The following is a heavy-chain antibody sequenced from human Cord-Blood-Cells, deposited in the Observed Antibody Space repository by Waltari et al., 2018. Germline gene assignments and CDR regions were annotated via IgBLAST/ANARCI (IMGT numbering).Heavy chain of an antibody. CDR3: ARTNSGSYSGDAFDI. CDR1: GGSLSSSNW. CDR2: IYHSGST. D-gene: IGHD1-26*01. J-gene: IGHJ3*02. V-gene: IGHV4-4*02. Sequence: QVQLQESGPGLVKPSGTLSLTCAVPGGSLSSSNWWSWVRQPPGKGLEWIGEIYHSGSTNYNPSLKSRVTISVDKSKNQFSLKLSSVTAADTAVYYCARTNSGSYSGDAFDIWGQGTMVTVSS.